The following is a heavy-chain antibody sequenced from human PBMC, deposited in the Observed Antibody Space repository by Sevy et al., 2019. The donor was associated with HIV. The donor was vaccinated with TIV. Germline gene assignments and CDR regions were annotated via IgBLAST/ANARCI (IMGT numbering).Heavy chain of an antibody. V-gene: IGHV3-30-3*01. CDR3: ASGRYYYDSSGLSYFDY. CDR2: VSYDGSNK. CDR1: GFTFSSNA. Sequence: GGSLRLSCAASGFTFSSNAMHWVRQAPGKGLEWVAIVSYDGSNKYYADSVRGRFTISRDNSKNTLYLQMNSLRAGDTAVYYCASGRYYYDSSGLSYFDYWGQGTLVTVSS. D-gene: IGHD3-22*01. J-gene: IGHJ4*02.